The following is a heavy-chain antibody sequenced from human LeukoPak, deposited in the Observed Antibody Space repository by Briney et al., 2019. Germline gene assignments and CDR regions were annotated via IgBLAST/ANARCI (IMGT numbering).Heavy chain of an antibody. CDR2: IYYSGST. D-gene: IGHD3-22*01. V-gene: IGHV4-38-2*01. Sequence: PGGSLRLSCAASGFTFSDYYMSWIRQPPGKGLEWIGSIYYSGSTYYNPSLKSRVTISVDTSKNQFSLKLSSVTAADTAVYYCARVVAGTYYYDSSGHIDYWGQGTLVTVSS. CDR3: ARVVAGTYYYDSSGHIDY. CDR1: GFTFSDYY. J-gene: IGHJ4*02.